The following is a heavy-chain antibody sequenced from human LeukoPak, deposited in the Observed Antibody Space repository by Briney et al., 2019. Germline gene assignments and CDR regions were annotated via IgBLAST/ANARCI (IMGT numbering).Heavy chain of an antibody. V-gene: IGHV4-34*01. CDR3: ASGGWYRGY. D-gene: IGHD2-15*01. Sequence: SETLSLTCAVYGGSFSGYYWTCIRQTPGKGLEWIGEINHRGSTNYNPSLESRVTISVDTSKNHFSLDLTSVTAADTAVYYCASGGWYRGYWGQGTLGTVSS. J-gene: IGHJ4*02. CDR1: GGSFSGYY. CDR2: INHRGST.